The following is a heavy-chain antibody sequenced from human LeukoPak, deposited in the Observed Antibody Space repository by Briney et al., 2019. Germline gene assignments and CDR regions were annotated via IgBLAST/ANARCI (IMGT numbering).Heavy chain of an antibody. CDR1: GGSISSYY. CDR3: ARVDIVVVPAAIMGWFDP. Sequence: SETLSLTCTVSGGSISSYYWSWIRQPPGKGLEWIGYIYYSGSTNYNPSLKSRVTISVDTSKNQFSLKLSSVTAADTAVYYCARVDIVVVPAAIMGWFDPWGQGTLVTVSS. D-gene: IGHD2-2*02. J-gene: IGHJ5*02. V-gene: IGHV4-59*01. CDR2: IYYSGST.